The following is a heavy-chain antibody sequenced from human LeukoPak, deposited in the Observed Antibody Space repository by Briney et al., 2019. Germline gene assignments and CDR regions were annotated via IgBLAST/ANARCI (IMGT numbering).Heavy chain of an antibody. V-gene: IGHV1-69*05. J-gene: IGHJ4*02. CDR3: ARGGAYDILTGGFDY. D-gene: IGHD3-9*01. CDR1: VGTFSRYA. Sequence: GSSVKVSLKACVGTFSRYAISWVREAPGQGLEWVGGISPIFGTANYAQKFQGRVTITTDESTSTAYMELSSLRSEDTAVYYCARGGAYDILTGGFDYWGQGTLVTVSS. CDR2: ISPIFGTA.